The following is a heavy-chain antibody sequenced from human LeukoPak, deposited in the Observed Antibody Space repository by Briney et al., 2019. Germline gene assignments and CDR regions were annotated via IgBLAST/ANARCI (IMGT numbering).Heavy chain of an antibody. D-gene: IGHD1-14*01. CDR1: GDSISSTTYY. V-gene: IGHV4-39*01. CDR3: VRLPDYYYYYMDV. J-gene: IGHJ6*03. Sequence: PSETLSLTCTVPGDSISSTTYYWGWIRQPPGKGLEWIGSLYYSGSTYYNPSLKTRVTISVDTSKSQFSLKLDSVTAADTAVYYCVRLPDYYYYYMDVWGRGTSVTVSS. CDR2: LYYSGST.